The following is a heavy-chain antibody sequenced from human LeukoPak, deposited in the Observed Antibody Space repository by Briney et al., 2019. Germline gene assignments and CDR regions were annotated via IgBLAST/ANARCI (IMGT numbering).Heavy chain of an antibody. CDR1: GYTFSRYW. D-gene: IGHD3-22*01. J-gene: IGHJ4*02. Sequence: PGGSLRLACATSGYTFSRYWMQWVRHAPGKGLVWVSRIGSDASATSYADSVKGRFAISRDNAKNTLYLQMNSLSAEDTAVYYCARVDDRIGDQSDYWGQAALLTVSS. CDR3: ARVDDRIGDQSDY. V-gene: IGHV3-74*01. CDR2: IGSDASAT.